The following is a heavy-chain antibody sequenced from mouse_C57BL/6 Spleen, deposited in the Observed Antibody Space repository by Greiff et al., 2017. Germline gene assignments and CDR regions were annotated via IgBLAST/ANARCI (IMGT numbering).Heavy chain of an antibody. J-gene: IGHJ4*01. V-gene: IGHV2-2*01. CDR2: IWSGGST. D-gene: IGHD2-3*01. Sequence: VQLVESGPGLVQPSQSLSITCTVSGFSLTSYGVHWVRQSPGKGLEWLGVIWSGGSTDYNAAFISRLSISKDNSKSQVFFKMNSLQADDTAIYYCARNSMMVTTNYYAMDYWGQGTSVTVSS. CDR3: ARNSMMVTTNYYAMDY. CDR1: GFSLTSYG.